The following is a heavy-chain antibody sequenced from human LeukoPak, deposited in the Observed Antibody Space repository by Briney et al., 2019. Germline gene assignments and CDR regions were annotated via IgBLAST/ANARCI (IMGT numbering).Heavy chain of an antibody. Sequence: GASVKVSCKASGYTFTGYYMHWVRQAPGQGLEWMGWINPNSSGTNYAQKFQGRVTMTRDTSISTAHMELSRLRSDDTAVYYCARRDEDAGGSYYYYGMDVWGQGTTVTVSS. D-gene: IGHD5-24*01. CDR3: ARRDEDAGGSYYYYGMDV. CDR1: GYTFTGYY. CDR2: INPNSSGT. J-gene: IGHJ6*02. V-gene: IGHV1-2*02.